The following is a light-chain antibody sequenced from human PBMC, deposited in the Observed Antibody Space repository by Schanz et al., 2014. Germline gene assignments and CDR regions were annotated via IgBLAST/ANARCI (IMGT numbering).Light chain of an antibody. CDR1: SSDVGTYNR. J-gene: IGLJ2*01. CDR2: DVT. CDR3: RSYAANSTLL. V-gene: IGLV2-18*02. Sequence: QSALTQPASVSGSPGQSITISCTGSSSDVGTYNRVSWYQQPPGTAPRLIIYDVTNRPSGVPDRFSGSKSGDTASLTISGLQAEDEADYYCRSYAANSTLLFGGGTKLTVL.